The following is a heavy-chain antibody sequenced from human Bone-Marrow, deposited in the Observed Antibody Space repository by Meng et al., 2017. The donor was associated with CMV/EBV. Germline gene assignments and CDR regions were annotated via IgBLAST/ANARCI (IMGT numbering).Heavy chain of an antibody. CDR2: IRFDGTNK. CDR3: AKRGDSSGTNAMDV. V-gene: IGHV3-30*02. J-gene: IGHJ6*02. D-gene: IGHD3-22*01. Sequence: GGSLRLSCVVSELNFNKLWMHWVRQAPGKGLEWVANIRFDGTNKYHADSVKGRFTISRDNSKNTLYLQMNSLRAEDTAVYYCAKRGDSSGTNAMDVWGQGTTVTVSS. CDR1: ELNFNKLW.